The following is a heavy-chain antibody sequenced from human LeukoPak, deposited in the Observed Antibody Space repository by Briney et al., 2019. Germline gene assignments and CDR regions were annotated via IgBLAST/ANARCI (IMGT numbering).Heavy chain of an antibody. Sequence: ASVKVSCKASGYTFTSYDINWVRQATGQGLEWMGWMNPNSGNTGYAQKFQGRVAMTRNTSTSTAYMELSSLRSEDTAVYYCARLLMVRGVIWWFDPWGQGTLVTVSS. V-gene: IGHV1-8*01. CDR3: ARLLMVRGVIWWFDP. CDR1: GYTFTSYD. J-gene: IGHJ5*02. CDR2: MNPNSGNT. D-gene: IGHD3-10*01.